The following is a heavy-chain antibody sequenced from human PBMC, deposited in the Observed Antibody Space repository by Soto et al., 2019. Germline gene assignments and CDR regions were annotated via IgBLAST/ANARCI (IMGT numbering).Heavy chain of an antibody. CDR1: GFTFSSYA. J-gene: IGHJ4*02. CDR2: ISYDGSNK. D-gene: IGHD3-10*01. V-gene: IGHV3-30-3*01. CDR3: ARSPVRGSRQFDY. Sequence: GGSLRLSCAASGFTFSSYAMHWVRQAPGKGLEWVAVISYDGSNKYYADSVKGRFTISRDNSKNTLYLQMNSLRAEDTAVYYCARSPVRGSRQFDYWGQGTLVTVSS.